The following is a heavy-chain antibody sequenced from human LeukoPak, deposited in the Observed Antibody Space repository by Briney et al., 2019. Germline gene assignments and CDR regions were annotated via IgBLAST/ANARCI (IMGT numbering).Heavy chain of an antibody. V-gene: IGHV3-23*01. CDR3: ARVHCSGGSCYLFDY. Sequence: GGSLRLSCAASGFTFSSYAMSWVRQAPGKGLEWVSAISGSGGSTYYADSVKGRFTISRDNSKNTLYLQMNSLRAEDTAVYYCARVHCSGGSCYLFDYWGQGTLVTVSS. J-gene: IGHJ4*02. CDR1: GFTFSSYA. CDR2: ISGSGGST. D-gene: IGHD2-15*01.